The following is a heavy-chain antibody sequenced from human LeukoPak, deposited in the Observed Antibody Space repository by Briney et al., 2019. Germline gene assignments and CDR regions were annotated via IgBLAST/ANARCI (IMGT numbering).Heavy chain of an antibody. Sequence: TTGGSLRLSCAASGFTFSNAWMSWVPQAPGKGLEWVGRIKSKTNGGTTDYAARVKGRFTISRDDSKNTLYLQMNSLKTEDTAVYYCTTGPGDSSGYDYHRDDWGQGTLVTVSS. CDR3: TTGPGDSSGYDYHRDD. V-gene: IGHV3-15*01. J-gene: IGHJ4*01. D-gene: IGHD3-22*01. CDR1: GFTFSNAW. CDR2: IKSKTNGGTT.